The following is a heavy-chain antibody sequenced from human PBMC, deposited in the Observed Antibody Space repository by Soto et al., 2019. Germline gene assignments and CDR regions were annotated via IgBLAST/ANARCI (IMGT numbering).Heavy chain of an antibody. Sequence: PSETLSLTCTVSGGSVSSGSYYWSWIRQPPGKGLEWIGYIYYSGSTNYNPSLKSRVTISVDTSKNQFSLKLSSVTAADTAVYYCARGLWNRDGYNRVYYFDYWGQGTLVTVSS. CDR3: ARGLWNRDGYNRVYYFDY. D-gene: IGHD5-12*01. J-gene: IGHJ4*02. CDR2: IYYSGST. V-gene: IGHV4-61*01. CDR1: GGSVSSGSYY.